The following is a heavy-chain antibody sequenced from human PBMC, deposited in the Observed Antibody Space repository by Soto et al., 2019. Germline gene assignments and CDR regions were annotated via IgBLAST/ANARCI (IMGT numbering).Heavy chain of an antibody. CDR2: IDYSGST. J-gene: IGHJ5*02. CDR1: AGSIGSYY. CDR3: ARDSSGYHYGWFDP. D-gene: IGHD3-22*01. V-gene: IGHV4-59*01. Sequence: QVQLQESGPGLVKPSETLSLTCTVSAGSIGSYYWSWIRQPPGKGREWIGYIDYSGSTTYIPSLKSRVTISVDTSKNQFSLKLSSVTAADTAVYYCARDSSGYHYGWFDPWGQGTLVTVSS.